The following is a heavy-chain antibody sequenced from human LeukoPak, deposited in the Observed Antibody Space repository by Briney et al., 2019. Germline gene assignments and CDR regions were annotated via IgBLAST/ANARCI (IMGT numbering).Heavy chain of an antibody. CDR1: GGSFSGYY. V-gene: IGHV4-34*01. Sequence: SGTLSLTCAVYGGSFSGYYWSWIRQPPGKGLEWIGEINHSGSTNYNPSLKSRVTISVDTSKNQFSLKLSSVTAADTAVYYCARWRTTGNFDYWGQGTLVTVSS. CDR3: ARWRTTGNFDY. D-gene: IGHD4-17*01. CDR2: INHSGST. J-gene: IGHJ4*02.